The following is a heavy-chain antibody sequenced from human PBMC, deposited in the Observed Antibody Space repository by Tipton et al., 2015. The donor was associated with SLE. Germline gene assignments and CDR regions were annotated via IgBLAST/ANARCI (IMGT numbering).Heavy chain of an antibody. J-gene: IGHJ4*02. CDR3: ARVGVELQQQLVLYY. Sequence: TLSLTCAVSGGSISVHYWTWIRQPPGKGLEWIGYIYYSGSTNYNPSLKSRVTISVDRSKNQFSLKLTSVTAADTAVYYCARVGVELQQQLVLYYWGQGTLVTVSS. CDR2: IYYSGST. D-gene: IGHD6-13*01. V-gene: IGHV4-59*11. CDR1: GGSISVHY.